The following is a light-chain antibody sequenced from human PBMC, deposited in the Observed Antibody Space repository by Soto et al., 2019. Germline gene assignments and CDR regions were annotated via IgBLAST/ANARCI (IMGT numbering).Light chain of an antibody. CDR1: ESLGSSY. Sequence: EIVLTQSPGTLSLSPGDRATLSCRASESLGSSYLAWYQQKPGQAPRLLIYSGSSRAAGIPDRFSGSGSATDFTLTISSLEPEDFAVYYCQHYGSSPPKTFGQGTKLEI. J-gene: IGKJ2*01. V-gene: IGKV3-20*01. CDR3: QHYGSSPPKT. CDR2: SGS.